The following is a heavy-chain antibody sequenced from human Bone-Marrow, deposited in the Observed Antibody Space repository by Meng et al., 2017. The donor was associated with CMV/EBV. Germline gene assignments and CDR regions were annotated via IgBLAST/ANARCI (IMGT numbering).Heavy chain of an antibody. CDR2: ISFDGSKK. J-gene: IGHJ4*02. CDR1: GLTLSSHA. CDR3: ARDWGYKWLLNYFDH. D-gene: IGHD5-24*01. Sequence: GESLKISCVVSGLTLSSHAMSWVRQAPGKGLEWVAVISFDGSKKFYSDSVKGRFTNSRDNSKNTLYLQMNSLRAEDTAVYFCARDWGYKWLLNYFDHWGQGTLVTVSS. V-gene: IGHV3-30*03.